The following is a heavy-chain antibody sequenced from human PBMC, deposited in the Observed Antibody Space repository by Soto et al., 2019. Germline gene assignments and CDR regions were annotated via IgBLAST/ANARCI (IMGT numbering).Heavy chain of an antibody. J-gene: IGHJ5*02. CDR3: AKGPYSSSFDWFDP. CDR2: ISGSGGST. V-gene: IGHV3-23*01. D-gene: IGHD6-13*01. CDR1: SFTSASYS. Sequence: XASLSLSFAASSFTSASYSTSCVRPPAGKGLEWVSAISGSGGSTYYADSVKGRFTISRDNSKNTLYLQMNSLRAEDTAVHYCAKGPYSSSFDWFDPWGQGTLVTVSS.